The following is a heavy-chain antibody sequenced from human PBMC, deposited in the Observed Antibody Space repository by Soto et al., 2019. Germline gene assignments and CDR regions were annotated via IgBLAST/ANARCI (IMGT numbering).Heavy chain of an antibody. CDR2: ISSSSSYI. V-gene: IGHV3-21*01. CDR3: ARHWYDILTSSGY. Sequence: GGSLRLSCAASGFTFSSYSMNWVRQAPGKGLEWVSSISSSSSYIYYADSVKGRFTISRDNAKNSLYLQMNSLRAEDTAVYYCARHWYDILTSSGYCCQGPLLTLSS. D-gene: IGHD3-9*01. J-gene: IGHJ4*02. CDR1: GFTFSSYS.